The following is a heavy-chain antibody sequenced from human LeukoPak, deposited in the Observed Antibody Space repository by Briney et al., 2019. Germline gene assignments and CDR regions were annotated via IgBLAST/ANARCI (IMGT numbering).Heavy chain of an antibody. V-gene: IGHV3-7*03. CDR1: GFIFSNYW. D-gene: IGHD3-16*01. J-gene: IGHJ1*01. CDR2: IKQDGSET. CDR3: AKDDDWGRFNH. Sequence: GGSLRLSCATSGFIFSNYWMSWVRQAPGKGLEWVANIKQDGSETYYVDSVKGRFTISRDDAKNSLYLQMNSLRAEDTAMYYCAKDDDWGRFNHWGQGTLVTVSS.